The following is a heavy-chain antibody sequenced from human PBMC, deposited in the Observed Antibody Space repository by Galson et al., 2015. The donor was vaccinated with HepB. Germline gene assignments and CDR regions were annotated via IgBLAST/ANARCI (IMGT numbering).Heavy chain of an antibody. Sequence: SLRLSCAASGFTFSNAWMSWVRQAPGKGLEWVGRIKSKTDGGTTDYAAPVKGRFTISRDDSKNTLYLQMNSLKTEDTAVYYCTTDAPLTPTFYDILTGYYQRGDAFDIWGQGTMVTVSS. CDR3: TTDAPLTPTFYDILTGYYQRGDAFDI. CDR2: IKSKTDGGTT. D-gene: IGHD3-9*01. J-gene: IGHJ3*02. V-gene: IGHV3-15*01. CDR1: GFTFSNAW.